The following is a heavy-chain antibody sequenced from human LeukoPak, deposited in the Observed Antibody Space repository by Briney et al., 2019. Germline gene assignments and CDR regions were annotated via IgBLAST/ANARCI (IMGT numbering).Heavy chain of an antibody. D-gene: IGHD4-23*01. J-gene: IGHJ4*02. CDR3: ARVIYAGEYGGLTPPIDY. CDR1: GFTFSSYG. V-gene: IGHV3-30*03. Sequence: PGGSLRLSCAASGFTFSSYGMHWVRQAPGKGLEWVAVISYDGSNKYYADSVKGRFTISRDNSKNTLYLQMNSLRAEDTAVYYCARVIYAGEYGGLTPPIDYWGQGTLVTVSS. CDR2: ISYDGSNK.